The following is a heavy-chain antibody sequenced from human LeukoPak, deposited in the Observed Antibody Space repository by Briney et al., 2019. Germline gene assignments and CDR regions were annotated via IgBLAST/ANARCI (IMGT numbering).Heavy chain of an antibody. V-gene: IGHV3-21*01. D-gene: IGHD3-22*01. J-gene: IGHJ4*02. CDR3: ARDYYDSSGFDY. CDR1: GFTFSSYS. Sequence: PGGSLRLSCAASGFTFSSYSMNWVRQAPAKGLEWVSSISSSSSYIYYADTVKGRFTISRDNAKNSLYLQMNSLRAEDTAVYYCARDYYDSSGFDYWGEGTLVTVCS. CDR2: ISSSSSYI.